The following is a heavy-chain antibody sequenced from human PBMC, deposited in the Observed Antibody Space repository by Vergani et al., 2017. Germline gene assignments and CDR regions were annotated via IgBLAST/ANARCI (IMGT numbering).Heavy chain of an antibody. CDR2: IDYSGST. CDR3: ARGFYGGNSCFDY. Sequence: QVQLQESGPGLVKPSETLSLTCTVSGGSISSYYWSCIRQPPGKGLEWIGYIDYSGSTNYNPSLKSRVTISVDTSKNQFSLKLSSVTAADTAVYYCARGFYGGNSCFDYWGQGTLVTVSS. CDR1: GGSISSYY. D-gene: IGHD4-23*01. V-gene: IGHV4-59*01. J-gene: IGHJ4*02.